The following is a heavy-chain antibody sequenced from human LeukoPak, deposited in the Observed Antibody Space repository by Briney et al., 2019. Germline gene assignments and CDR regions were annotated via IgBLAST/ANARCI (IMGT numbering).Heavy chain of an antibody. CDR3: ARLIDGYNYFDY. CDR2: IYYSGST. V-gene: IGHV4-39*01. D-gene: IGHD5-24*01. Sequence: PSEALSLTCTVSGGSISSSSYYWGWIRQPPGKGLEWIGSIYYSGSTYYNPSLKSRVTISVDTSKNQFSLKLSSVTAADTAVYYCARLIDGYNYFDYWGQGTLVTVSS. J-gene: IGHJ4*02. CDR1: GGSISSSSYY.